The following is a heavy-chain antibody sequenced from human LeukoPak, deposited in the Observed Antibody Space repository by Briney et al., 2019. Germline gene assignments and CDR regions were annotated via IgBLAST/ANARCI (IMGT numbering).Heavy chain of an antibody. D-gene: IGHD3-22*01. CDR1: GFTFSS. Sequence: SGGSLRLSCAASGFTFSSMNWVRPAPGRGLERVSYISSSGSTIYYADSVKGRFTISRDNAKNSLYLQMNSLRAEDTAVYYCAELGITMIRGVWGKGTTVTISS. CDR3: AELGITMIRGV. CDR2: ISSSGSTI. J-gene: IGHJ6*04. V-gene: IGHV3-48*03.